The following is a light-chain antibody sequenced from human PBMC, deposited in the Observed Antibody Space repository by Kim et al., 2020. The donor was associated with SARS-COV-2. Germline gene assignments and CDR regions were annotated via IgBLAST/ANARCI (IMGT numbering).Light chain of an antibody. J-gene: IGLJ3*02. Sequence: APGKTAGITWGGDNIGSKSVHWYQQKPGQAPVLVIYYDSERPSGIPGRFSGSNSGNTVTLTISRVEAGDEADYYCQVWDSSSDHVVFGGGTQLTVL. CDR1: NIGSKS. V-gene: IGLV3-21*04. CDR3: QVWDSSSDHVV. CDR2: YDS.